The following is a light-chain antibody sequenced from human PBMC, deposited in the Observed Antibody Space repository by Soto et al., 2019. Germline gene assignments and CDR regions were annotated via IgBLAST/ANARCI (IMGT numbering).Light chain of an antibody. CDR3: SSYAGSDIGV. Sequence: QSVLTQPPSASGSRGQSVTISCTGTSVDINYVSWFQQHPGKAPKLIIYEVTERPSGVPDRFSGSKSGSTASLTVSGLQADDEADYYCSSYAGSDIGVFGGGTKLTVL. V-gene: IGLV2-8*01. CDR2: EVT. CDR1: SVDINY. J-gene: IGLJ3*02.